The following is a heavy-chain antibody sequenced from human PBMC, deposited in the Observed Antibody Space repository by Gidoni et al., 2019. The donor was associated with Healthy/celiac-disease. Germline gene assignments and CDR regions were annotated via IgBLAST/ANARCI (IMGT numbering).Heavy chain of an antibody. V-gene: IGHV3-13*04. J-gene: IGHJ6*02. CDR3: ARDKEYGIDV. Sequence: EVQLVESGGGLVQPGGSLRLSCAASGFTFSSYDMHWVRQATGKGLEWVSAIGTAGDTYYPGSVKGRFTSARENAKNSLYLQMNSLRAGDTAVYYCARDKEYGIDVWGQGTTVTVSS. CDR1: GFTFSSYD. CDR2: IGTAGDT.